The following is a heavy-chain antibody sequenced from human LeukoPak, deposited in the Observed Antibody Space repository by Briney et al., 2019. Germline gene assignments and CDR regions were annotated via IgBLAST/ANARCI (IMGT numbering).Heavy chain of an antibody. CDR2: ISYDGSNK. D-gene: IGHD3-10*01. CDR1: GFTFSSYG. Sequence: GRSLRLSCAASGFTFSSYGMHWVRQAPGKGLEWVAVISYDGSNKYHADSVKGRFTISRDNSKNTLYLQMNSLRAEDTAVYYCAKAIWFGELFPFDYWGQGTLVTVSS. J-gene: IGHJ4*02. CDR3: AKAIWFGELFPFDY. V-gene: IGHV3-30*18.